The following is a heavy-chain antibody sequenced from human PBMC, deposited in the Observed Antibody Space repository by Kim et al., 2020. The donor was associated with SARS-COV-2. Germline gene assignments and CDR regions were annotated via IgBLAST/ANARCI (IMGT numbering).Heavy chain of an antibody. CDR3: AKGWASGTYVEGS. J-gene: IGHJ5*02. V-gene: IGHV3-23*01. Sequence: YAGSVKGRFTISRDSSKNTLHRRMSSLRAEDTAVYYCAKGWASGTYVEGSWGQGTLVTVSS. D-gene: IGHD6-13*01.